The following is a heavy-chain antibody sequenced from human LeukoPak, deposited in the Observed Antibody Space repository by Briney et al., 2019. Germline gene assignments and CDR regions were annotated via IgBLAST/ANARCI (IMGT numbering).Heavy chain of an antibody. CDR1: GYTFTSYG. CDR2: ISAYNGNT. D-gene: IGHD3-10*01. Sequence: ASVKVSCKASGYTFTSYGISWVRQAPGQGLEWMGWISAYNGNTNYAQKFQERVTITRDMSTSTAYMELSSLRSEDTAVYYCAAGGSWFDPWGQGTLVTVSS. J-gene: IGHJ5*02. CDR3: AAGGSWFDP. V-gene: IGHV1-18*01.